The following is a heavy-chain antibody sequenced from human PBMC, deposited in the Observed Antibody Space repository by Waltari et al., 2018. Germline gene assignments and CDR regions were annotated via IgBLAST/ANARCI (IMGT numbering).Heavy chain of an antibody. CDR3: ARSSDFWSGLGDL. V-gene: IGHV4-39*07. CDR2: IYYSGST. Sequence: QLQLQESGPGLVKPSEALSLTCTVSGGSISSSSYYWGWIRQPPGKGLEWIGSIYYSGSTYYNPSLKSRVTISVDTSKNQFSLKLSSVTAADTAVYYCARSSDFWSGLGDLWGQGTLVTVSS. CDR1: GGSISSSSYY. J-gene: IGHJ5*02. D-gene: IGHD3-3*01.